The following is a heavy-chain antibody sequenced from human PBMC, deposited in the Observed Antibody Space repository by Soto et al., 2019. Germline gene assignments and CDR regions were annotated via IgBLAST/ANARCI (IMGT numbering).Heavy chain of an antibody. CDR2: IVVGSGNT. CDR1: GFTFTSSA. V-gene: IGHV1-58*01. D-gene: IGHD3-22*01. Sequence: SVKVSCKASGFTFTSSAVQWVRQARGQRLEWIGWIVVGSGNTNYAQKFQERVTITRDMSTSTAYMELSSLRSEDTAVYYCAAGISSVTMIVVATFDYWGQGTLVTVSS. J-gene: IGHJ4*02. CDR3: AAGISSVTMIVVATFDY.